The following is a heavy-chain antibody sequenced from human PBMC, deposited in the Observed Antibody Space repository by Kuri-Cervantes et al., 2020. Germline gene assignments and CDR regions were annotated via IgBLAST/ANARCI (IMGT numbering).Heavy chain of an antibody. CDR2: ISYDGSNK. V-gene: IGHV3-30-3*01. CDR1: GFTFSSYA. J-gene: IGHJ5*02. CDR3: ARDCSGGSCYSPWFDP. Sequence: GGSLRLSCAASGFTFSSYAMHWVRQAPGKGLEWVAVISYDGSNKYYADSVKGRFTISRDNSKNTLYLQMNSLRAEDTAVYYCARDCSGGSCYSPWFDPWGQGTLVTVSS. D-gene: IGHD2-15*01.